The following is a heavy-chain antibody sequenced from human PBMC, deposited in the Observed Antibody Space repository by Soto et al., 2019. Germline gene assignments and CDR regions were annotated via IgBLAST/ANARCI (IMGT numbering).Heavy chain of an antibody. CDR1: GFTFSGSA. D-gene: IGHD6-6*01. Sequence: RGSLRLSCAASGFTFSGSAMHWVRQASGKGLEWVGRIRSKANSYATAYAASVKGRFTISRDDSKNTAYLQMNSLKTEDTAVYYCTRLGTRPFDYYYYGMDVWGQGTTVTVSS. CDR3: TRLGTRPFDYYYYGMDV. V-gene: IGHV3-73*01. J-gene: IGHJ6*02. CDR2: IRSKANSYAT.